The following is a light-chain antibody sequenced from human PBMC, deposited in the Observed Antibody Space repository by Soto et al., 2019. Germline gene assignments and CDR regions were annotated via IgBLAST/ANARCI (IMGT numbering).Light chain of an antibody. J-gene: IGLJ2*01. CDR2: GNS. CDR1: SSNIGAGYD. Sequence: QSVLTQPPSVSGAPGQGVTISCTGSSSNIGAGYDVHWYQQLPGTAPKLLIYGNSNRPSGVPDRFSGSKSGTSASLAITGLQAKDEADYYCQSYDSSLSGSVVFGGGTKVTVL. CDR3: QSYDSSLSGSVV. V-gene: IGLV1-40*01.